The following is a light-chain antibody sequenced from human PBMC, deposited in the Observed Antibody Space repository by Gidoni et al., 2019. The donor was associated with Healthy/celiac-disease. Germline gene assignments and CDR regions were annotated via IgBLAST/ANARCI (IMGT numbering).Light chain of an antibody. J-gene: IGLJ3*02. CDR1: NIGSKS. CDR2: YDS. Sequence: SYVLPQPPSVSVAPGTTARITCGGNNIGSKSVHWYQQKPGQAPVLVIYYDSDRPSGIPERFSGSNSGNTATLTISRVEAGDEADYYCQVWDSSSDRGVFGGGTKLTVL. CDR3: QVWDSSSDRGV. V-gene: IGLV3-21*04.